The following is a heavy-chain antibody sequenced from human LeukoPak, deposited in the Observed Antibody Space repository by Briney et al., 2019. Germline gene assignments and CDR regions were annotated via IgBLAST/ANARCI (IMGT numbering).Heavy chain of an antibody. CDR2: IRYDGSNK. D-gene: IGHD6-13*01. V-gene: IGHV3-30*02. CDR1: GFTFSSYG. J-gene: IGHJ6*03. Sequence: PGGSLRLSCAASGFTFSSYGMHWVRQAPGKGLEWVAFIRYDGSNKYYADSVKGRFTISRDNAKNSLYLQMNSLRAEDTAVYYCARGASSSWTYYYYMDVWGKGTTVTISS. CDR3: ARGASSSWTYYYYMDV.